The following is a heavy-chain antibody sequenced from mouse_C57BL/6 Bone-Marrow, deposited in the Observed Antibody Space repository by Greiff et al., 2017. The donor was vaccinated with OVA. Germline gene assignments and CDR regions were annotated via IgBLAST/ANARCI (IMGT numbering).Heavy chain of an antibody. J-gene: IGHJ3*01. CDR2: IYIGNGYT. V-gene: IGHV1-58*01. D-gene: IGHD2-3*01. CDR1: GYTFTSYG. CDR3: SRNYDGYYFAY. Sequence: EVQLQQSGAELVRPGSSVKMSCKTSGYTFTSYGINWVKQRPGQGLEWIGYIYIGNGYTEYNEKFKNNSTLTSHTSSNTAYMQLISLTSEDSAIYFCSRNYDGYYFAYWGQGTLVTVSA.